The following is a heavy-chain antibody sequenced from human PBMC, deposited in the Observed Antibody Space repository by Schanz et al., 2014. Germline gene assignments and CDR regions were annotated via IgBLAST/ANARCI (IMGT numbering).Heavy chain of an antibody. Sequence: HVQLVESGGAVVQPGRSLRLSCAVSGFTFSSYSMHWVRQAPGKGLEWVALIRSDERDKCYADSVKGRFTISRDNSKNTLYLQMNSLRVEDTAEYYCAKNWKGHHITGRPGWSDGMDVWGQGTTVTVSS. V-gene: IGHV3-33*06. CDR2: IRSDERDK. CDR1: GFTFSSYS. CDR3: AKNWKGHHITGRPGWSDGMDV. J-gene: IGHJ6*02. D-gene: IGHD6-6*01.